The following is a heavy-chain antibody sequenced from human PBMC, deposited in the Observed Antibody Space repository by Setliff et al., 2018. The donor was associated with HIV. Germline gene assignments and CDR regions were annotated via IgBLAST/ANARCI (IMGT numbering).Heavy chain of an antibody. CDR2: IHTSGST. V-gene: IGHV4-61*09. CDR3: ARARGPEGYFDS. Sequence: SETLSLTCTVSGGSISSGSYYWSWIRQPAGKGLEWIGHIHTSGSTKYNPSLKSRVTISLDRFKNQFSLKMSSVTAADTAVYYCARARGPEGYFDSWGQGTLVTVS. J-gene: IGHJ4*02. CDR1: GGSISSGSYY. D-gene: IGHD3-10*01.